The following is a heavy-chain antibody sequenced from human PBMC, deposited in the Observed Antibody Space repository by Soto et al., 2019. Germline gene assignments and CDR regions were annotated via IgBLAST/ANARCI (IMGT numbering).Heavy chain of an antibody. J-gene: IGHJ6*02. V-gene: IGHV3-30*18. CDR1: G. CDR2: ISYDGSNK. Sequence: GVRLIRTAQGKGLEWVAVISYDGSNKYYADSVKGRFTISRDNSKNTLFLQMNSLRAEDTAVYYCAKDRVLRFLEWSLPDVWVQGTTVTGSS. CDR3: AKDRVLRFLEWSLPDV. D-gene: IGHD3-3*01.